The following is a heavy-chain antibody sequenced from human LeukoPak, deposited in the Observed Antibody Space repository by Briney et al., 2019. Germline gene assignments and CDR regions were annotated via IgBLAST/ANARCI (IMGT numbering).Heavy chain of an antibody. CDR2: SYYTGST. CDR3: ARGGNALDY. CDR1: GGSISTYY. V-gene: IGHV4-59*01. D-gene: IGHD4-23*01. Sequence: PSETLSLTCTVSGGSISTYYWSWIRQPPGKGLDWIGSSYYTGSTDYNPSLRSRVTISLDTSKNQISLRLSSVTAADTAVYYCARGGNALDYWGQGTLVTVSS. J-gene: IGHJ4*02.